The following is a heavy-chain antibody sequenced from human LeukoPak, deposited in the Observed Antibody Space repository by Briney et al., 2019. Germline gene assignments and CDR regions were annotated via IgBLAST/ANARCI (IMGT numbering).Heavy chain of an antibody. CDR1: GFTFSSYA. D-gene: IGHD3-3*01. CDR2: IIGSGGST. V-gene: IGHV3-23*01. Sequence: GGSLSLSFAASGFTFSSYAMSWVRQAPGKGLEWVSAIIGSGGSTYYADSVKGRFTISRDNSKNTLYLQMNSLRAEDTAVYYCAKELGGYDFWSGYYGNDYWGQGTLVTVSS. CDR3: AKELGGYDFWSGYYGNDY. J-gene: IGHJ4*02.